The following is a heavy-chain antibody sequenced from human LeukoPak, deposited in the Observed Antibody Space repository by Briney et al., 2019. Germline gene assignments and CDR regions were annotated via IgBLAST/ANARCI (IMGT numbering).Heavy chain of an antibody. D-gene: IGHD1-7*01. CDR1: GYTFTGYY. CDR3: ARVQQTTKSLLRY. Sequence: ASVKVSCKASGYTFTGYYMHWVRQAPGQGLEWMGWINPNSGGTNYAQKFQGRVTMTRDTSISTAYMELSRQRSDDTAVYYCARVQQTTKSLLRYWGQGTLVTVSS. CDR2: INPNSGGT. J-gene: IGHJ4*02. V-gene: IGHV1-2*02.